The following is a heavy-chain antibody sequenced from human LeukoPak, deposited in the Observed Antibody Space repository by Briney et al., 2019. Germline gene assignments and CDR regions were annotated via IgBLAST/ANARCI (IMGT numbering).Heavy chain of an antibody. D-gene: IGHD6-13*01. J-gene: IGHJ5*02. CDR1: GGSISSYY. CDR2: IYYSGST. V-gene: IGHV4-59*12. CDR3: ARDSTGYSSSWFSGWFDP. Sequence: SETLSLTCTVSGGSISSYYWSWIRQPPGKGLEWIGYIYYSGSTNYNPSLKSRVTISVDTSKNQFSLKLSSVTAADTAVYYCARDSTGYSSSWFSGWFDPWGQGTLVTVSS.